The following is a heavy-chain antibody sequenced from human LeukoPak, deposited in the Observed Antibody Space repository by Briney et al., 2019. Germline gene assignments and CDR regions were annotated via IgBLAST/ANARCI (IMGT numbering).Heavy chain of an antibody. Sequence: SETLSLTCAAYGGSFSGYYWSWIRQPPGKGLEWIGEINHSGSTNYNPSLKSRVTISVDTSKNQFPLKLSSVTAADTAVYYCAREGHVDTAMFFDYWGQGTLVTVSS. CDR3: AREGHVDTAMFFDY. CDR2: INHSGST. D-gene: IGHD5-18*01. V-gene: IGHV4-34*01. J-gene: IGHJ4*02. CDR1: GGSFSGYY.